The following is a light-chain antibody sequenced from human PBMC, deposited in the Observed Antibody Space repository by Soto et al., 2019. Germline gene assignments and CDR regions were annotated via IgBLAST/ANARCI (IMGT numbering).Light chain of an antibody. V-gene: IGLV1-40*01. CDR1: RSNIGAGYD. Sequence: QSVLTQPPSVSGAPGQRVTISCTGSRSNIGAGYDVHWYQQLPGTAPKLLIYGNSNRPSGVPDRFSGSKSGTSASLAITGLQAEDEADYYCQSYDSSLSGSVFGRGTKPTVL. CDR3: QSYDSSLSGSV. J-gene: IGLJ3*02. CDR2: GNS.